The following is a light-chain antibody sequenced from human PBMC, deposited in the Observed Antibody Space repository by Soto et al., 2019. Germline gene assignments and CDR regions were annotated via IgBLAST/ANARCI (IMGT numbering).Light chain of an antibody. CDR2: DVS. CDR1: SSDVGGYNY. J-gene: IGLJ1*01. V-gene: IGLV2-14*01. Sequence: QSVLTQPASVSGSPGQSITISCTGTSSDVGGYNYVSWYQQHPGKAPKLMIYDVSNRPSGVSNRFSGFKSGNTASLTISGLQAEDEADYYCSSYTSSSTLDFGTGTKVTVL. CDR3: SSYTSSSTLD.